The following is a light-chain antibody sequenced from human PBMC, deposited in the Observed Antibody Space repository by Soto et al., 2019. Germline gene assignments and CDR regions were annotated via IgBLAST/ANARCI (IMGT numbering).Light chain of an antibody. J-gene: IGKJ1*01. CDR1: QSLLHSNGYNY. Sequence: DIVMTQSPLSLPVTPGEPASISCRSSQSLLHSNGYNYLDWYLQKPGQSPQLLIYLGSNRASGVTDRFSGSGSGTDFTLKISRVEAEDVGVYYCMQALQTPRTFGQVTKVEIK. CDR3: MQALQTPRT. V-gene: IGKV2-28*01. CDR2: LGS.